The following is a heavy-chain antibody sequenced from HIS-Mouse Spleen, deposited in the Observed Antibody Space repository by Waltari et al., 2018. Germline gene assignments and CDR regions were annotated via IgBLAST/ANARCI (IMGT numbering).Heavy chain of an antibody. V-gene: IGHV1-8*01. CDR1: GYTFPSYD. CDR2: MNPNSGNT. J-gene: IGHJ3*02. CDR3: ARGQYSSGWYFAFDI. Sequence: QVQLVQSGAEVKKPGASVKVSCKAAGYTFPSYDINWVRQATGQGLEWMGWMNPNSGNTGYAQKFQGRVTMTRNTSISTAYMELSSLRSEDTAVYYCARGQYSSGWYFAFDIWGQGTMVTVSS. D-gene: IGHD6-19*01.